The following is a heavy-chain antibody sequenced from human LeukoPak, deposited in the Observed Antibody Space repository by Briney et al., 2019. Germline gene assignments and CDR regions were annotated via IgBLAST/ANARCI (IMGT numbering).Heavy chain of an antibody. Sequence: SETLSLTCTVSGGSISSSSYYWGWIRQPPGKGPEWIGSIYYSGSTYYNPSLKSRVTISVDTSKNQFSLKLSSVTAADTAVYYCARHIVVVPAAYFDYWGQGTLVTVSS. J-gene: IGHJ4*02. CDR1: GGSISSSSYY. D-gene: IGHD2-2*01. V-gene: IGHV4-39*01. CDR3: ARHIVVVPAAYFDY. CDR2: IYYSGST.